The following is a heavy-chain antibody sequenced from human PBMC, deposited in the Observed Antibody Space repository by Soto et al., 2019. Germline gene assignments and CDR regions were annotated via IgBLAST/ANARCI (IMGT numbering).Heavy chain of an antibody. D-gene: IGHD2-15*01. J-gene: IGHJ2*01. V-gene: IGHV1-69*12. Sequence: QVQLVQSGAEVKKPGSSVKVSCKASGGTFSSYAISWVRQAPGQGLEWMGGIIPIFGTANYAQKFQGRVTMTADESTRXXYXEXXSLRSEDTAVYYCARARDGYCSGGSCYPFYWYFDLWGRGTLVTVSS. CDR2: IIPIFGTA. CDR1: GGTFSSYA. CDR3: ARARDGYCSGGSCYPFYWYFDL.